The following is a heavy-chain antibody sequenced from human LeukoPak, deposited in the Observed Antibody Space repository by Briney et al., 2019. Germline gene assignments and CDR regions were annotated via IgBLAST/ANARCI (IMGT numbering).Heavy chain of an antibody. V-gene: IGHV1-18*01. CDR3: ARSGSFGFGYQLLWLDYYYYYMDA. Sequence: ASVKVSCKASGYTFTNYAMNWVRQAPGQGLEWMGWISAYNGNTNYAQKLQGRVTMTTDTSTSTAYMELRSLRSDDTAVYYCARSGSFGFGYQLLWLDYYYYYMDAWGKGTTVTISS. J-gene: IGHJ6*03. D-gene: IGHD2-2*01. CDR2: ISAYNGNT. CDR1: GYTFTNYA.